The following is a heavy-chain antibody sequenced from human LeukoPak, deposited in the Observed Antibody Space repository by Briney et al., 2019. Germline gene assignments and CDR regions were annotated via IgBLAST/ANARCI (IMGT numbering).Heavy chain of an antibody. CDR3: ARDPHCSTTNCPFDF. D-gene: IGHD2-2*01. V-gene: IGHV4-4*02. CDR2: IWRSDHT. CDR1: GGAISSSDW. J-gene: IGHJ4*02. Sequence: SGTLSLTCAVSGGAISSSDWWSWVRQPPGRGLEWIGYIWRSDHTNYNPSLKSRVTMSLDKSKNQFSLKLSSVTAADTAVYYCARDPHCSTTNCPFDFWGQGTLVIVSS.